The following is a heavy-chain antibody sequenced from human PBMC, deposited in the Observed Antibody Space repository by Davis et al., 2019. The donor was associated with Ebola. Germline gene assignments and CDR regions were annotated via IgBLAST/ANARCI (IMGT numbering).Heavy chain of an antibody. CDR2: INPNTGDT. D-gene: IGHD5-18*01. CDR3: ARGHTYGRWDDRFDP. Sequence: AASVQVSCKTSGYSFTGFYIHWVRQAPGQGLEWMGRINPNTGDTNYAQIFQGRVTMTIDTSINTAYMELDRLKSDDTALYYCARGHTYGRWDDRFDPWGQGTLVTVSS. CDR1: GYSFTGFY. J-gene: IGHJ5*02. V-gene: IGHV1-2*06.